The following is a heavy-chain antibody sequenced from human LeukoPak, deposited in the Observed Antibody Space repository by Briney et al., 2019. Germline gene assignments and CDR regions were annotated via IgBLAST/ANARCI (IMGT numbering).Heavy chain of an antibody. CDR3: ARGRRSYDSSGYYFDY. V-gene: IGHV1-3*04. CDR1: GYTFTTYT. CDR2: INIGNGNT. D-gene: IGHD3-22*01. J-gene: IGHJ4*02. Sequence: ASVTVSCKASGYTFTTYTIHWVRQDPGQRLEWMGWINIGNGNTKYSQKFQGRVIITRDTSASTAYMELSSLRSEDTAVYYCARGRRSYDSSGYYFDYWGQGTLVTVSS.